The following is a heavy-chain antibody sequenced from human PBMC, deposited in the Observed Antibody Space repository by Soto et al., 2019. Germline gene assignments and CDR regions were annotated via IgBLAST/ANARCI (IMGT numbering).Heavy chain of an antibody. V-gene: IGHV4-39*01. Sequence: QLHLQESGPGLVKPSETLSLTCTVSGGSVSSSGSHYWGWIRQPPGQGLEWIGSIYHSGSTYYNPXLXSXXTISVDTSKNQFSLELNSVTAADTAIYYCARAPDYWGQGTLVTVSS. CDR2: IYHSGST. J-gene: IGHJ4*02. CDR3: ARAPDY. CDR1: GGSVSSSGSHY.